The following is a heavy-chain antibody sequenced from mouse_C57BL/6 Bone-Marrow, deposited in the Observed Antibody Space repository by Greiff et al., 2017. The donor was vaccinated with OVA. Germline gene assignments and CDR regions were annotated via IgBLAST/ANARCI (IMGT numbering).Heavy chain of an antibody. D-gene: IGHD1-1*01. CDR2: IWTGGGT. CDR3: ARMITTVVAPYYAMDY. CDR1: WFSLTSYA. J-gene: IGHJ4*01. Sequence: VKLVESGPGLVAPSQSLSITCTVSWFSLTSYAISWVRQPPGKGLEWLGVIWTGGGTNYNSALKSRLSISKDNSKSQVFLKMNSLQTDDTARYYCARMITTVVAPYYAMDYWGQGTSVTVSS. V-gene: IGHV2-9-1*01.